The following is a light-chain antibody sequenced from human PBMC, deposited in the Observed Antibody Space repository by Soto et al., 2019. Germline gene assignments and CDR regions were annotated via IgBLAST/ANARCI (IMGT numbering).Light chain of an antibody. J-gene: IGKJ4*01. CDR1: QSISRY. V-gene: IGKV1-39*01. CDR3: QQSRTPPLT. CDR2: AAS. Sequence: DIQMTQSPSPLSASVGDRVTVTCRASQSISRYLNWYQQKPGNAPKLLIYAASNLQSGVPSRFSGSGSGTDFTLTISSLHPEDFATYFCQQSRTPPLTFGGGTKVDIK.